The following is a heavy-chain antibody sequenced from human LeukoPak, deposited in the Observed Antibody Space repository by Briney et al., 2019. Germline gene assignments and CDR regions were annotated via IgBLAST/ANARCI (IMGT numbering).Heavy chain of an antibody. D-gene: IGHD1-26*01. V-gene: IGHV1-46*01. Sequence: ASVKVSCKASGYTFTNYYMHWVRQAPGQGLEWMGIINPSGGSTSYARKFQGRVTITADESTSTAYMELSSLRSEDTAVYYRAREAVGATEDAFDIWGQGTMVTVSS. CDR1: GYTFTNYY. CDR2: INPSGGST. J-gene: IGHJ3*02. CDR3: AREAVGATEDAFDI.